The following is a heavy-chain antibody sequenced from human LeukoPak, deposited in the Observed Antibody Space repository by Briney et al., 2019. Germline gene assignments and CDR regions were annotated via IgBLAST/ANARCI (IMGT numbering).Heavy chain of an antibody. CDR1: GFTFSSYG. D-gene: IGHD3-16*02. CDR3: ARGVIDNGYFDY. CDR2: ISYDGSNK. Sequence: PGGSLRLSCAASGFTFSSYGMHWVRQAPGKGLEWVAVISYDGSNKYYADSVKGRFTISRDNSKNTLYLQMNSLRAEDTAVYYFARGVIDNGYFDYWGQGTLVTVSS. V-gene: IGHV3-30*03. J-gene: IGHJ4*02.